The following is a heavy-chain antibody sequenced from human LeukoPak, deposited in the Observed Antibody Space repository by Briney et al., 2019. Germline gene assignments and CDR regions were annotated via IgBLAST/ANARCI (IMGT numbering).Heavy chain of an antibody. CDR2: INHSGST. CDR1: GGSFSGYY. J-gene: IGHJ4*02. V-gene: IGHV4-34*01. CDR3: ARSGVWFGETN. Sequence: SETLSLTCAVYGGSFSGYYWSWIRQPPGKGLEWSGEINHSGSTNYNPSLKSRVTISVDTSKKQFSLKLSSVTAADTAVYYCARSGVWFGETNWGQGTLVTVSS. D-gene: IGHD3-10*01.